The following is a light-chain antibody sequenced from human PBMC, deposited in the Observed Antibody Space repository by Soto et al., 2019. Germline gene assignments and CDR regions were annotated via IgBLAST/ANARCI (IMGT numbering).Light chain of an antibody. J-gene: IGLJ1*01. Sequence: QSALTQPPSASGSPGQSVTISCTGTSSYVGGYNFVSWYQQHPGKAPKLMIYEVDKRPSGVPDRFSGSKSGNTASLTVSGLQAEDEADYYCISYAVTTSDVFGTGTKVTVL. CDR2: EVD. CDR3: ISYAVTTSDV. CDR1: SSYVGGYNF. V-gene: IGLV2-8*01.